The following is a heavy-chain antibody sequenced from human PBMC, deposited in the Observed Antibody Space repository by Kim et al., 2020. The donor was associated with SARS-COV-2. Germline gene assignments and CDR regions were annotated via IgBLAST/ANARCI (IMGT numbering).Heavy chain of an antibody. V-gene: IGHV3-53*01. J-gene: IGHJ2*01. CDR2: IHKSGST. CDR1: GFSVSNNY. CDR3: IRECPGSWCFGL. Sequence: GGSLRLSCAASGFSVSNNYMAWVRQAPGKGLEWVSLIHKSGSTTYVDSVKGRFTISRDNSKNTLDLQMNSLRADDTAVYYCIRECPGSWCFGLWGRGTLVTVSS.